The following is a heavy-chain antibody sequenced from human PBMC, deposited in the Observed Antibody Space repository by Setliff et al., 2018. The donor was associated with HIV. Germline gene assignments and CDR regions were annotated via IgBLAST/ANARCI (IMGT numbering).Heavy chain of an antibody. V-gene: IGHV1-69*05. CDR1: GGTFSSYA. J-gene: IGHJ3*02. CDR3: ARDRAHYYDSSGQMPFDI. Sequence: ASVKVSCKASGGTFSSYAISWVRQAPGQGLEWMGGIIPIFGAANYAQKFQGRVTITTDESTSTAYMELSSLRSEDTAVYYCARDRAHYYDSSGQMPFDIWGQGTMVTVSS. CDR2: IIPIFGAA. D-gene: IGHD3-22*01.